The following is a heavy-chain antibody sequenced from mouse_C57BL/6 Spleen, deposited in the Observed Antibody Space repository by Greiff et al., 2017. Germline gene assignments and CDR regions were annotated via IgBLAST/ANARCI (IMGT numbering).Heavy chain of an antibody. D-gene: IGHD4-1*01. CDR1: GYTFTDYY. CDR2: INPYNGGT. CDR3: ARNWEEDYFDY. J-gene: IGHJ2*01. Sequence: EVQLQQSGPVLVKPGASVKMSCKASGYTFTDYYMNWVKQSHGKSLEWIGVINPYNGGTSYNQKFKGKATLTVDKSSSTAYMELNSLTSEDSAVYYCARNWEEDYFDYWGQGTTLTVSS. V-gene: IGHV1-19*01.